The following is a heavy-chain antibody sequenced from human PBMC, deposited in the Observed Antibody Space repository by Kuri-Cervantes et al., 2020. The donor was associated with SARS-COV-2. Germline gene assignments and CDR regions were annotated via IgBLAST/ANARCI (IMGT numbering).Heavy chain of an antibody. V-gene: IGHV1-69*05. Sequence: SVTVSCKTSGGTFCSYAISWVRQAPGQGLEWMGGIIPIFGTANYAQKCQGRVTITTDESTSTAYMELSSLRSEDTAVYYCARDRGQLGIGVYYYNYMDVWGQGTTVTVSS. CDR1: GGTFCSYA. CDR2: IIPIFGTA. D-gene: IGHD7-27*01. J-gene: IGHJ6*03. CDR3: ARDRGQLGIGVYYYNYMDV.